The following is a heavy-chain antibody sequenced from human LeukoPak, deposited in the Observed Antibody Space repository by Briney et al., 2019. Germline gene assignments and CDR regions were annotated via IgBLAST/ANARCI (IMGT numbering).Heavy chain of an antibody. J-gene: IGHJ6*02. Sequence: PGGSLRLSCAASGFTFSSYAIHWVRQAPGKGLEWVAVISYDGSNKYYADSVKGRFTISRDNSKNTLFLQMNSLRAEDTAVYYCARDRLTGAKDYFYFGMDVWGQGTTVTVSS. CDR2: ISYDGSNK. D-gene: IGHD7-27*01. CDR3: ARDRLTGAKDYFYFGMDV. CDR1: GFTFSSYA. V-gene: IGHV3-30-3*01.